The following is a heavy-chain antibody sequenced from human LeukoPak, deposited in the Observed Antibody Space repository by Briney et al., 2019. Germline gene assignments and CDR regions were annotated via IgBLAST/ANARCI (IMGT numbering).Heavy chain of an antibody. CDR1: GFTFSSYG. Sequence: PGESLRLSCAASGFTFSSYGMHWVRQAPGKGLEWVAVIWYDGSNKYYADSVKGRFTISRDNSKNTLYLQMNSLRAEDTAVYYCARGEQWLLNNFDYWGQGTLVTVSS. J-gene: IGHJ4*02. V-gene: IGHV3-33*01. D-gene: IGHD6-19*01. CDR2: IWYDGSNK. CDR3: ARGEQWLLNNFDY.